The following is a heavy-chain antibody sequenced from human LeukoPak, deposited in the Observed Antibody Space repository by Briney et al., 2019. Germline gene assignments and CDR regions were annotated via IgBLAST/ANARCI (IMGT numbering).Heavy chain of an antibody. D-gene: IGHD2-2*02. CDR1: GYPFTSSD. CDR3: ARDQRYCRGTTCYTRFDP. J-gene: IGHJ5*02. Sequence: ASVKVSCKASGYPFTSSDINWVRQATGQGLEWMGWMNPNSGNTGYAQKFQGRVTITRNTSISIAYMELSSLRSEDTAVYYCARDQRYCRGTTCYTRFDPWGQGTLVTVSS. CDR2: MNPNSGNT. V-gene: IGHV1-8*01.